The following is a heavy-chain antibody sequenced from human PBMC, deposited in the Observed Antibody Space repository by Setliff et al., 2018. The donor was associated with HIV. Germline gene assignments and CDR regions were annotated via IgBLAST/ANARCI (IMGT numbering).Heavy chain of an antibody. CDR2: MNPNSGAT. CDR3: ASGKGVRGVIITGGLDV. D-gene: IGHD3-10*01. CDR1: GHTFNNYD. J-gene: IGHJ6*04. V-gene: IGHV1-8*01. Sequence: ASVKVSCKASGHTFNNYDINWVRRATGQGLEWMGWMNPNSGATGYAQKFQGRVTMTRDTSISTAYMGLSSLTSKDTAVYYCASGKGVRGVIITGGLDVWGKGTTVTVSS.